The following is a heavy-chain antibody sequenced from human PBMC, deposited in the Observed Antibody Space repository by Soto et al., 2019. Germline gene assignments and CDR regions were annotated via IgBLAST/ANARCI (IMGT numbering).Heavy chain of an antibody. CDR2: ISAYNGNT. V-gene: IGHV1-18*01. CDR3: ARTSSGTHWFDP. D-gene: IGHD6-13*01. J-gene: IGHJ5*02. Sequence: ASVKVSCKASGYTFTNFGISWVRQAPGQGLEWMGWISAYNGNTNYAQKFQGRVTITADKSTSTAYMELSSLRSEDTAVYYCARTSSGTHWFDPWGQGTLVTVSS. CDR1: GYTFTNFG.